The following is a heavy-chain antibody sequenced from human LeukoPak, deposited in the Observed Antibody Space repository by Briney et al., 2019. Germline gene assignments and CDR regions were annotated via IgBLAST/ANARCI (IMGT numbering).Heavy chain of an antibody. Sequence: GGSLRLPCAASGFIFSRYTISWVRQAPGKGLEWVSSISSNGAYIYYADSMEGRFTISRDNAKNSLSLQMDSLRAEDTAIYYCAREGGRGSSNLDYFDYWGQGMLVTVSS. V-gene: IGHV3-21*01. CDR2: ISSNGAYI. J-gene: IGHJ4*02. D-gene: IGHD2-15*01. CDR3: AREGGRGSSNLDYFDY. CDR1: GFIFSRYT.